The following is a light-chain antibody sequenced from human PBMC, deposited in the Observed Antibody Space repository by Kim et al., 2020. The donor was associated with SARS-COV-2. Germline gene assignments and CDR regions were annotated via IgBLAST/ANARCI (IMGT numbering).Light chain of an antibody. CDR3: QWYGNSPWT. CDR1: QSVSSSY. CDR2: GAS. V-gene: IGKV3-20*01. J-gene: IGKJ1*01. Sequence: PGERLTLSCRASQSVSSSYLAWFQQKPGQPPRLLIDGASRRATGVPDRFSGSGSGTEFTLTISRLEPEDFAVYYCQWYGNSPWTFGQGTKVDIK.